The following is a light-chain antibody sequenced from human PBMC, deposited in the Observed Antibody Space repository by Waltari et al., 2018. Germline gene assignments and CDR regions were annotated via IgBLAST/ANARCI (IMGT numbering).Light chain of an antibody. V-gene: IGLV6-57*01. Sequence: NFMLTQPHSVSESPGKTVTISCTRSSGSIASNYVQWYQQRPGSSPTTVISEDNQRPSGVPDRFSGSIDSSSTSASLTISRLKTEDEADYYCQSYDSSNRWVFGGGTKLTVL. CDR1: SGSIASNY. J-gene: IGLJ3*02. CDR3: QSYDSSNRWV. CDR2: EDN.